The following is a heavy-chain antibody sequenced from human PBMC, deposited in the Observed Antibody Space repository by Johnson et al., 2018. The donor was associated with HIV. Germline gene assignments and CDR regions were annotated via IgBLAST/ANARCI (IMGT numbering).Heavy chain of an antibody. J-gene: IGHJ3*02. Sequence: QVQLVESGGGVVQPGRSLRLSCAASGFSFSPYALHWVRQTPGKGLEWVSVIHSGGSTYYADSVEGRFTISRDNSKNTVLLQMNSLRVEDTAVYYCARGGHCGGDCAGAKQALDIWGQGTRVTVSS. CDR2: IHSGGST. V-gene: IGHV3-NL1*01. D-gene: IGHD2-21*01. CDR3: ARGGHCGGDCAGAKQALDI. CDR1: GFSFSPYA.